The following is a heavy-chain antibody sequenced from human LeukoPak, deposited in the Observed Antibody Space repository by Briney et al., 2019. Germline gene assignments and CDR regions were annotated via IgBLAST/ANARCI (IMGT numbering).Heavy chain of an antibody. Sequence: PSETLSLTCTVSGYSISSGYYWGWIRQPPGKGLEWIGSIYHSGSTYYNPSLKSRVTISVDTSKNQFSLKLSSVTAADTAVYYCARFGKQLVSSTFDYWGQGTLVTVSS. J-gene: IGHJ4*02. D-gene: IGHD6-6*01. CDR1: GYSISSGYY. CDR2: IYHSGST. V-gene: IGHV4-38-2*02. CDR3: ARFGKQLVSSTFDY.